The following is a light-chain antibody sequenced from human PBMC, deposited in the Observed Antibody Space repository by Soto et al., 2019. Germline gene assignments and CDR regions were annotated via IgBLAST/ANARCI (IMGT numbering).Light chain of an antibody. CDR2: DNI. Sequence: QSVLTQPPSVSGAPGQRVTISCTGSSSNIGAGYDVHWYQQLPGRAPKLLIYDNINRPSGVPDRFSGSKSGTSASLAITGVQAEDEADDYCQSYDSSLSAWVFGGGTKLTVL. V-gene: IGLV1-40*01. CDR3: QSYDSSLSAWV. J-gene: IGLJ3*02. CDR1: SSNIGAGYD.